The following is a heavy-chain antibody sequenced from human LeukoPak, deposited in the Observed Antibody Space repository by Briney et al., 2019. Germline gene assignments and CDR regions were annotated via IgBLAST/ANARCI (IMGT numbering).Heavy chain of an antibody. D-gene: IGHD3-22*01. V-gene: IGHV3-48*04. CDR2: VSSSGETI. Sequence: GGSLRLSCAASGFTFNIYSMNWVRQAPGKGLEWILYVSSSGETIYYADSMKGRFTVSRDNAKNSLYLQMNSLRAEDTAVYYCARDGLYDTSGYYPYYFDYWGQGTLVTVSS. CDR1: GFTFNIYS. CDR3: ARDGLYDTSGYYPYYFDY. J-gene: IGHJ4*02.